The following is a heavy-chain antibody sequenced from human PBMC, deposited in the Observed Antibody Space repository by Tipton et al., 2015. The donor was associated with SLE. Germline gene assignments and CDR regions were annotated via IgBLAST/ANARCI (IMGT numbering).Heavy chain of an antibody. J-gene: IGHJ3*01. CDR3: TRHDYGDSDAFDF. CDR2: INYSGST. D-gene: IGHD4-17*01. V-gene: IGHV4-59*11. CDR1: GGSISSHY. Sequence: LRLSCTVSGGSISSHYWSWIRRPPGKALEWIAYINYSGSTNYNPSLKSRVTMSVDTSKNQFSLKLSSVTAADTAVYYCTRHDYGDSDAFDFWGQGTMVTVSS.